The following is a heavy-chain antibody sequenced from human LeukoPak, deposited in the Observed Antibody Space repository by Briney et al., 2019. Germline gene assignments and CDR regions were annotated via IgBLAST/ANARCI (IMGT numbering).Heavy chain of an antibody. D-gene: IGHD4-17*01. CDR3: ARAATQKIYGDYPNPYYYYYGMDV. V-gene: IGHV4-59*01. J-gene: IGHJ6*04. Sequence: SETLSLTRTVSGGSISSYYWSWIRQPPGKGLEWIGYIYYSGSTNYNPSLKSRVTISVDTSKNQLSLKLSSVTAADTAVYYCARAATQKIYGDYPNPYYYYYGMDVWGKGTTVTVSS. CDR1: GGSISSYY. CDR2: IYYSGST.